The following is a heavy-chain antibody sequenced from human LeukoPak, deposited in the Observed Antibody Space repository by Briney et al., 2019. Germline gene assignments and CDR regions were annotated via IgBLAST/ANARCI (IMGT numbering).Heavy chain of an antibody. D-gene: IGHD1-26*01. V-gene: IGHV1-2*02. Sequence: GASVKVSCKASGYTFTGYYTHWVRQAPGQGLEWMGWINPNSGGTNYAQKFQGRVTMTRDTSISTAYMELSRLRSDDTAVYYCARSSDSGSLYWGQGTLVTVSS. J-gene: IGHJ4*02. CDR3: ARSSDSGSLY. CDR2: INPNSGGT. CDR1: GYTFTGYY.